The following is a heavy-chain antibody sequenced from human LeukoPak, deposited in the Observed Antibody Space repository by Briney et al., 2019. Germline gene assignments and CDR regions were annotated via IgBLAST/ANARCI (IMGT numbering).Heavy chain of an antibody. J-gene: IGHJ4*02. CDR2: INPNSGGT. CDR1: GYTFTSYY. D-gene: IGHD6-13*01. V-gene: IGHV1-2*06. CDR3: ARGLPGSSWAIDY. Sequence: ASVKVSCKASGYTFTSYYMHWVRQAPGQGLEWMGRINPNSGGTNYAQKFQGRVTMTRDTSISTAYMELSRLRSEDTAVYYCARGLPGSSWAIDYWGQGTLVTVSS.